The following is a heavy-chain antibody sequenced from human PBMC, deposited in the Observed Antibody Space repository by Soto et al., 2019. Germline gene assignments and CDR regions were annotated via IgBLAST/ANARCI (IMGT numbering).Heavy chain of an antibody. CDR1: GGSISTYY. CDR3: ARGSWYGMDV. V-gene: IGHV4-34*01. D-gene: IGHD6-13*01. J-gene: IGHJ6*02. Sequence: SETLSLTCTVSGGSISTYYWSWIRQPPGKGLEWIGEINHSGSTNYNPSLKSRVTISVDTSKNQFSLKLSSVTAADTAVYYCARGSWYGMDVWGQGTTVTVSS. CDR2: INHSGST.